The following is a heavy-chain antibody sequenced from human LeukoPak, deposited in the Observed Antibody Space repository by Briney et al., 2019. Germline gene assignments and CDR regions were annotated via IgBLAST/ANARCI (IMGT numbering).Heavy chain of an antibody. J-gene: IGHJ4*02. CDR2: ISAYNGDT. CDR3: ARGRPSDY. V-gene: IGHV1-18*01. Sequence: ASVKVSCATSGYTFSDFGTSWVRQAPGQGLEWMGWISAYNGDTNYAHNLQGRVTMTTDTSTSTAYMELRSLRSDDTAVYYCARGRPSDYWGQGTLVTVSS. CDR1: GYTFSDFG.